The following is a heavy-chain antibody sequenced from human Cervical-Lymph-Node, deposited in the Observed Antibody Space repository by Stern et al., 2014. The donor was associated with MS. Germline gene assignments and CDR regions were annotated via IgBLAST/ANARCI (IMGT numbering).Heavy chain of an antibody. D-gene: IGHD2-15*01. Sequence: VQLLESGAEVKKPGSSVKVSCKASGGTFSSYAISWVRQAPGQGLEWMGGIIPIFGTANCALKFQGRVTITADESTSTASMELSSLRSEDTAVYFCASKGLGGAGDAFDIWGQGTMVTVSS. J-gene: IGHJ3*02. V-gene: IGHV1-69*01. CDR3: ASKGLGGAGDAFDI. CDR2: IIPIFGTA. CDR1: GGTFSSYA.